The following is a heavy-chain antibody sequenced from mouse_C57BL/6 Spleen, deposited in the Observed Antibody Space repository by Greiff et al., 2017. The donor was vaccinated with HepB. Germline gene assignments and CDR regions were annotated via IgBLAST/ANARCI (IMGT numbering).Heavy chain of an antibody. D-gene: IGHD1-1*01. CDR1: GFTFSDYG. CDR2: ISSGSSTI. V-gene: IGHV5-17*01. Sequence: EVHLVESGGGLVKPGGSLKLSCAASGFTFSDYGMHWVRQAPEKGLEWVAYISSGSSTIYYADTVKGRFTISRDNAKNTLFLQMTSLRSEDTAMYYCASPGLRGAMDYWGQGTSVTVSS. J-gene: IGHJ4*01. CDR3: ASPGLRGAMDY.